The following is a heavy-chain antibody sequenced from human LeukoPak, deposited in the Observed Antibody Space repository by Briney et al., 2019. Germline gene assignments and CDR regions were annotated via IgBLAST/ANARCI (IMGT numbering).Heavy chain of an antibody. J-gene: IGHJ4*02. CDR2: ISYDGSNK. CDR3: ARDHGPVEVVAIDY. Sequence: GGSLRLSCAASGFTFSSYAMHWVRQAPGKGLERVAVISYDGSNKYYADSVKGRFTISRDNSKNTLYLQMNSLRAEDTAVYYCARDHGPVEVVAIDYWGQGTLVTVSS. D-gene: IGHD2-15*01. V-gene: IGHV3-30*01. CDR1: GFTFSSYA.